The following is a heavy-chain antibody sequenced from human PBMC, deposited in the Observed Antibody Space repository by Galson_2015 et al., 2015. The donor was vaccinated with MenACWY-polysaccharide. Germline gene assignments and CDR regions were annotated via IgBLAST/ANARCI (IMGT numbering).Heavy chain of an antibody. V-gene: IGHV3-30-3*01. J-gene: IGHJ6*02. CDR2: ISYDGTNK. CDR3: ARDYCSRTSCYGMDV. D-gene: IGHD2-2*01. CDR1: GFTFSSHA. Sequence: SLRLSCATSGFTFSSHAMHWVRQAPGKGLEWVAIISYDGTNKYYADSVKGRFTISRDNSKNTLYLQMNSLRAEDTAVYYCARDYCSRTSCYGMDVWGQETTVTVSS.